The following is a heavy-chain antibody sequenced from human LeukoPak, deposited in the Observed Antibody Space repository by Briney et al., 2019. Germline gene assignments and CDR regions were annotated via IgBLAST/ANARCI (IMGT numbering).Heavy chain of an antibody. D-gene: IGHD2-15*01. V-gene: IGHV4-31*03. Sequence: SETLSLTCTVSGGSISSGGYYWSWIRQHPGKGLEWIGYIYYSGSTYYNLSLKSRVTISVDTSKNQFSLKLSSVTAADTAVYYCARTVVAEMTRWFDPWGQGTLVTVSS. CDR2: IYYSGST. CDR1: GGSISSGGYY. J-gene: IGHJ5*02. CDR3: ARTVVAEMTRWFDP.